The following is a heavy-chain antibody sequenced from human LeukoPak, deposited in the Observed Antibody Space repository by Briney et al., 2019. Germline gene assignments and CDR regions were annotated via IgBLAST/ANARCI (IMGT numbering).Heavy chain of an antibody. CDR1: GFTVSSNY. D-gene: IGHD1-26*01. Sequence: GGSLRLSCAASGFTVSSNYMSWVRQAPGKGLEWVSVIYSGGSTYYADSVKGRSTISRDNSKNTLYLQMNSLRAEDTAVYYCARDQVGGSYQPLDYWGQGTLVTVSS. V-gene: IGHV3-66*02. CDR2: IYSGGST. CDR3: ARDQVGGSYQPLDY. J-gene: IGHJ4*02.